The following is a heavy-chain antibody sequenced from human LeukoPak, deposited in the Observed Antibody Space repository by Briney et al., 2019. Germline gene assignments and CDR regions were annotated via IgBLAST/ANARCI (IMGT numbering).Heavy chain of an antibody. V-gene: IGHV1-69*13. J-gene: IGHJ4*02. D-gene: IGHD3-10*01. CDR1: EGTFSSYA. CDR2: IIPIFGTA. CDR3: ALFTYGSGSYYN. Sequence: SVKVSCKASEGTFSSYAISWVRQAPGQGLEWMGGIIPIFGTANYAQKFQGRVTITADESTSTAYMELSSLRSEDTAVYYCALFTYGSGSYYNWGQGTLVTVSS.